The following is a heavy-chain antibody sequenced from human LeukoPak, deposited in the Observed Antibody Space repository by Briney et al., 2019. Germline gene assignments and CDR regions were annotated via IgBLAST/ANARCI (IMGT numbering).Heavy chain of an antibody. Sequence: PGGSLRLSCAVSGFTFSNFWMSWVRQAPGKGLEWVANIKQDGSDQFYVDSVKGRFTITRDNAKNSLFLQMNSLRAEDTAVYYCARPRATSCCSMDVWGKGTTVTVAS. CDR3: ARPRATSCCSMDV. J-gene: IGHJ6*03. CDR1: GFTFSNFW. CDR2: IKQDGSDQ. V-gene: IGHV3-7*01. D-gene: IGHD2-2*01.